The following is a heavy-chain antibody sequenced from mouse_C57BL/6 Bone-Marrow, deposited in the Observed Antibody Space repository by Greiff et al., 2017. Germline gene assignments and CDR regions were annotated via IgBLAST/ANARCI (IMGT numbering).Heavy chain of an antibody. V-gene: IGHV1-69*01. Sequence: QVQLQQPGAELVMPGASVKLSCNASGYTFTSYWMHWVKQRPGQGLEWIGEIDPSDSYTNYNQKFKGKSTLTVDKSSSTAYMQLSSLTSEDSAVYYCARRGALWLRRETWFAYWGQGTLVTVSA. CDR3: ARRGALWLRRETWFAY. CDR1: GYTFTSYW. CDR2: IDPSDSYT. D-gene: IGHD2-2*01. J-gene: IGHJ3*01.